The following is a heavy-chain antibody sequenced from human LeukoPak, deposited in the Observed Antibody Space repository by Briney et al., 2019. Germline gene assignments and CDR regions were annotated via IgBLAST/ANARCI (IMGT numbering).Heavy chain of an antibody. D-gene: IGHD1-26*01. Sequence: SETLSLTCTVSGYSISSGYYWGWIRQPPGKGLEWIGSIYHSGSTYYNPSLKSRVTISVDTSKNQFSLKLSSVTAADTAVYYCARVSSGSSSISHYFDYWGQGTLVTVSS. CDR1: GYSISSGYY. J-gene: IGHJ4*02. V-gene: IGHV4-38-2*02. CDR3: ARVSSGSSSISHYFDY. CDR2: IYHSGST.